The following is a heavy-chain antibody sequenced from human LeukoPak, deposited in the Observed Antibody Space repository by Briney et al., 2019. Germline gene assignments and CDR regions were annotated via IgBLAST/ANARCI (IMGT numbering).Heavy chain of an antibody. CDR3: ARDVYIVGATTRPTVNWFDP. CDR2: IYYSGST. Sequence: PSETLSLTCTVSGGSISSSSHYWGWVRQPPGKALEWIGSIYYSGSTYYNPSLKSRVTISVDTSKNQFSLKLNSVTAADTAVYYCARDVYIVGATTRPTVNWFDPWGQGTLVTVSS. CDR1: GGSISSSSHY. J-gene: IGHJ5*02. V-gene: IGHV4-39*07. D-gene: IGHD1-26*01.